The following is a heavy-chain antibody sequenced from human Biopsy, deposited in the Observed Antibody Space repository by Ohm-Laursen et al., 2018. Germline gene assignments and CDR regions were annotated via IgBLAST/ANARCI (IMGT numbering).Heavy chain of an antibody. CDR3: VRGRSPATY. CDR1: GGSLNFYY. Sequence: SQTLSLTCTVSGGSLNFYYWSWIRQPPGKGLEWIGYMYYSGSTKYSPSLKNRVTVSFDTSTNQFSLKLTSMTSADTAVYYCVRGRSPATYWGQGALVTVSS. D-gene: IGHD3-16*01. CDR2: MYYSGST. J-gene: IGHJ4*02. V-gene: IGHV4-59*01.